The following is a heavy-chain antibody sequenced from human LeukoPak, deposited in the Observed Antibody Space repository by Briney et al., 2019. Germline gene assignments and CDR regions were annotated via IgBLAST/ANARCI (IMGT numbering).Heavy chain of an antibody. J-gene: IGHJ4*02. V-gene: IGHV3-74*01. CDR2: IHTDGSST. Sequence: PGGSLRLSCAASGFTFSNYWMHWVRQAPGKGLVWVSRIHTDGSSTSYADSVKGRFTISRDNAKNTLYLQMTSLRVEDTAVYYCAKDGGFMVRLGGATEGAGYYFDYWGQGTLVTVSS. CDR1: GFTFSNYW. CDR3: AKDGGFMVRLGGATEGAGYYFDY. D-gene: IGHD3-16*01.